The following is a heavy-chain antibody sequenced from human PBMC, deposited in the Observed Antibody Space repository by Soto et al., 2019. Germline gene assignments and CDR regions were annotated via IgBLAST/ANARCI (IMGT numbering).Heavy chain of an antibody. CDR2: IYYSGIT. J-gene: IGHJ4*02. CDR1: GGSISSGGYY. Sequence: QVQLQESGPGLVKPSQTLSLTCTVSGGSISSGGYYWSWIRQHPGKGLEWIGYIYYSGITYYNPARKCRVTISVDTSKTQFSLKLRSVTAADTAVYYCATGNYDFWSGSTFDYWGQGTLVTVSS. D-gene: IGHD3-3*01. V-gene: IGHV4-31*03. CDR3: ATGNYDFWSGSTFDY.